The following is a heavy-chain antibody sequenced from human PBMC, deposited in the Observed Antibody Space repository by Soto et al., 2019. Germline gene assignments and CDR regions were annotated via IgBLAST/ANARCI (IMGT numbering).Heavy chain of an antibody. J-gene: IGHJ6*02. D-gene: IGHD3-22*01. Sequence: GESLKISCKGSGYSFTSYWISWVRQMPGEGLEWMGRIDPSDSYTNYSPSFQGHVTISADKSISTAYLQWSSLKASDTAMYYCATLSDNYYDSSGKHYYGMDVWGQGTTVTVSS. CDR3: ATLSDNYYDSSGKHYYGMDV. V-gene: IGHV5-10-1*01. CDR1: GYSFTSYW. CDR2: IDPSDSYT.